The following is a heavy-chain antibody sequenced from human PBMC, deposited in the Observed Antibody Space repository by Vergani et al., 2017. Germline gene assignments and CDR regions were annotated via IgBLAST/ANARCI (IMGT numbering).Heavy chain of an antibody. CDR2: IIPILGIA. CDR1: GGTFSSYT. D-gene: IGHD3-22*01. Sequence: QVQLVQSGAEVKKPGSSVKVSCKASGGTFSSYTISWVRQAPGQGLEWMGRIIPILGIANYAQKFQGRVTNTADKSTSTAYMELSSLRSEDTAVYYCARTRGYDSSGYYSAALFDYWGQGTLVTVSS. V-gene: IGHV1-69*02. CDR3: ARTRGYDSSGYYSAALFDY. J-gene: IGHJ4*02.